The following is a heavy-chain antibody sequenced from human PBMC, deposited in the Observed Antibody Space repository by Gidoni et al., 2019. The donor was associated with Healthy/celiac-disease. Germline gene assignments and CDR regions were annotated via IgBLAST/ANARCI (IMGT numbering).Heavy chain of an antibody. J-gene: IGHJ4*02. Sequence: VQLLESGGGLVQPGGSLRLSCAASGFTFSSYAMSWVRQATGKGREWVSAMSGSGGRTYYEDAVKGRCTSSRDKSKNTRYMQMNSLRAEDTAVYYCAKRVISHYGDFDYWGQGTLVTVSA. CDR3: AKRVISHYGDFDY. CDR1: GFTFSSYA. CDR2: MSGSGGRT. V-gene: IGHV3-23*01. D-gene: IGHD4-17*01.